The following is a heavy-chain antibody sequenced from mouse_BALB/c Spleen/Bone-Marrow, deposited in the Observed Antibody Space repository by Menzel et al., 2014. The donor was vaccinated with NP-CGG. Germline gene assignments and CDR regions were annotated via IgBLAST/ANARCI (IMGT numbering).Heavy chain of an antibody. Sequence: AASGVDFSRYWMSWVRQAPGKGLEWIGEINPDSSTINYTPSLKDKFIISRDNAKNTLYLQMSKVRSEDTALYYCASLHYYGFFAYWGQGTLVTVSA. D-gene: IGHD1-2*01. V-gene: IGHV4-1*02. CDR1: GVDFSRYW. CDR2: INPDSSTI. J-gene: IGHJ3*01. CDR3: ASLHYYGFFAY.